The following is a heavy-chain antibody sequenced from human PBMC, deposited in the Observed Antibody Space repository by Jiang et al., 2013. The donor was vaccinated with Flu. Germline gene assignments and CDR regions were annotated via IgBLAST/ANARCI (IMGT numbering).Heavy chain of an antibody. D-gene: IGHD3-10*01. CDR2: KWYN. CDR3: ARDASSGSYYWFDP. J-gene: IGHJ5*02. V-gene: IGHV6-1*01. Sequence: KWYNDYAVSVKSRITINPDTSKNQFSLQLNSVTPEDTAVYYCARDASSGSYYWFDPWGQGTLVTVSS.